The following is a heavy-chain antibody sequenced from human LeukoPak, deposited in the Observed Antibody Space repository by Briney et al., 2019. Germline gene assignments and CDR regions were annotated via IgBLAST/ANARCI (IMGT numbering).Heavy chain of an antibody. D-gene: IGHD3-9*01. CDR3: ARDLKYDILTGYYRDYYYGMDV. CDR1: GFTFSSYA. Sequence: GSLRLSCAASGFTFSSYAMHWVRQAPGKGLEWVAVISYDGSNKYYADSVKGRFTISRDNSKNTLYLQMNSLRAEDTAVYYCARDLKYDILTGYYRDYYYGMDVWGQGTTVTVSS. V-gene: IGHV3-30-3*01. J-gene: IGHJ6*02. CDR2: ISYDGSNK.